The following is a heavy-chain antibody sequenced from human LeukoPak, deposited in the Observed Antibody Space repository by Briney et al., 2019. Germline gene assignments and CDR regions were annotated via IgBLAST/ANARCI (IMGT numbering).Heavy chain of an antibody. J-gene: IGHJ3*02. V-gene: IGHV3-23*01. CDR3: AKDPNGDYVGAFDT. Sequence: GGSPRLSCAASGFTFSAYGVTWVRQAPGKGLEWVSSMGVSGDNVHYADSVKGRFAISRDNSKNTLYLQMNSLRAEDAAVYYCAKDPNGDYVGAFDTWGQGTMVIVSS. D-gene: IGHD4-17*01. CDR1: GFTFSAYG. CDR2: MGVSGDNV.